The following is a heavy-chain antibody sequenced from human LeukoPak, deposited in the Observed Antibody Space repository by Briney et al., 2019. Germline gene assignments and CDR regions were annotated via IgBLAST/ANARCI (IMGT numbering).Heavy chain of an antibody. V-gene: IGHV3-21*01. CDR2: ISSSSSYI. CDR1: GFTFSSYS. J-gene: IGHJ3*02. D-gene: IGHD5-18*01. CDR3: ATIQLWSRPRPEYAFDI. Sequence: PGGSLRLSCAASGFTFSSYSMNWVRQAPGKGLEWVSSISSSSSYIYYADSVKGRFTISRDNAKNSLYLQMNSLRAEDTAVYYCATIQLWSRPRPEYAFDIWGQGTMVTVSS.